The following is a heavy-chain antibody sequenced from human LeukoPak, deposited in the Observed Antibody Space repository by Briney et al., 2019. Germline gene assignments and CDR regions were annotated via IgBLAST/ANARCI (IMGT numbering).Heavy chain of an antibody. V-gene: IGHV3-23*01. J-gene: IGHJ4*01. CDR2: VDGGGGST. D-gene: IGHD6-13*01. CDR1: GFTLSSYA. CDR3: AKQSAGSAAWYSLHYDF. Sequence: PGGSLRLSCAASGFTLSSYAMTWVRQAPGRGLEWVSSVDGGGGSTYYADSVKGRFTISRDNSKDTLYLQMNGLRAEDTAVYFCAKQSAGSAAWYSLHYDFWGQEPWSPSPQ.